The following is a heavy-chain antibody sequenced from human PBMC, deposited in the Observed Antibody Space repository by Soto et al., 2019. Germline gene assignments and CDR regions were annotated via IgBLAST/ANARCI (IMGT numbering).Heavy chain of an antibody. J-gene: IGHJ3*02. V-gene: IGHV4-31*03. D-gene: IGHD2-15*01. CDR2: IYYSGST. CDR3: RGDSKVVVAATYMREEESDAFDI. Sequence: QVQLQESGPGLVKPSQTLSLTCTVSGGSISSGGYSWSWIRLHPGKGLGWIGYIYYSGSTYYNPSLKRRVTNSVETPKNQVSLKLSSVTAADTAVYYGRGDSKVVVAATYMREEESDAFDIWGQGTMVTVSS. CDR1: GGSISSGGYS.